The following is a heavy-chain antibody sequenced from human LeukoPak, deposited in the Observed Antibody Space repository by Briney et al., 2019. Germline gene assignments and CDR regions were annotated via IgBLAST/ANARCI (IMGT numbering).Heavy chain of an antibody. CDR1: GYRFTTYW. Sequence: ESLKTSRDGSGYRFTTYWIGWVRQMPGKGLEWMGIIYPGDSDTRYSPSFQGQVTISADKSITTAYLQWNSLKASDTAMYYCARQTGDNAFDIWGRGTMVTVSS. J-gene: IGHJ3*02. CDR3: ARQTGDNAFDI. D-gene: IGHD7-27*01. V-gene: IGHV5-51*01. CDR2: IYPGDSDT.